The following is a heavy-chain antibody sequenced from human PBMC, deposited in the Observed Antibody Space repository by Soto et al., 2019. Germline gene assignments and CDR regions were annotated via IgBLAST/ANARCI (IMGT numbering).Heavy chain of an antibody. CDR1: GFTFSSYS. Sequence: GGSLRLSCAASGFTFSSYSMNWVRQAPGKGLEWVSSISSSSSYIYYADSVKGRFTISRDNAKNSLYLQMNSLRAEDTAVYYCARRAQYFDGTGFNAFDIWGQGTRVTVAS. J-gene: IGHJ3*02. CDR2: ISSSSSYI. CDR3: ARRAQYFDGTGFNAFDI. D-gene: IGHD3-22*01. V-gene: IGHV3-21*01.